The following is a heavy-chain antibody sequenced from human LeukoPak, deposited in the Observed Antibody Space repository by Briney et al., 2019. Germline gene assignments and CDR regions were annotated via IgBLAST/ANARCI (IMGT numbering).Heavy chain of an antibody. V-gene: IGHV3-23*01. Sequence: GGSLRLSCAASGFTFSSYGMSWVRQAPGKGLEWVSAISGSGGSTYYADSAKGRFTISRDNSKNTLYLQMNSLRAEDTAVYYCAARGYYDILTGYSPPDYWGQGTLVTVSS. CDR2: ISGSGGST. CDR3: AARGYYDILTGYSPPDY. J-gene: IGHJ4*02. D-gene: IGHD3-9*01. CDR1: GFTFSSYG.